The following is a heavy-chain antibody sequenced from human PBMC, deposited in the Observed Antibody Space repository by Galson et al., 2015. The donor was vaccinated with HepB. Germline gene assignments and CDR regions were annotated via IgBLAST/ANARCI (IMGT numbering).Heavy chain of an antibody. V-gene: IGHV1-8*01. J-gene: IGHJ6*02. CDR3: ARPEEVLWFGETTPGPTFGGMDV. Sequence: SVTVSCKASGSTFTSYDINWVRQATGQGLEWMGWMNPNSGNTGYAQKFQGRVTMTRNTSISTAYMELSSLRSEDTAVYYCARPEEVLWFGETTPGPTFGGMDVWGQGTTVTVSS. D-gene: IGHD3-10*01. CDR1: GSTFTSYD. CDR2: MNPNSGNT.